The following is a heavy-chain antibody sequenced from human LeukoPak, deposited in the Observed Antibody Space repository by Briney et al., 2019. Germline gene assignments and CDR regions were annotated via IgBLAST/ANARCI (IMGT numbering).Heavy chain of an antibody. V-gene: IGHV3-23*01. D-gene: IGHD3-16*02. CDR3: ARDMQLST. Sequence: GGSLRLSGAASGFTFSGSVMSWVRQAPGEGLDWVSLISYSGANSYYTDSVRGRFTISRDNSKDTLFLQMNSLRAEGTAIYYCARDMQLSTWGLGTMVTVSS. CDR2: ISYSGANS. J-gene: IGHJ3*01. CDR1: GFTFSGSV.